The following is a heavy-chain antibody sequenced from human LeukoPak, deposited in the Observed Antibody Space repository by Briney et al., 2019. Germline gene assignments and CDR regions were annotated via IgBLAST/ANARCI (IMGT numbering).Heavy chain of an antibody. V-gene: IGHV4-4*07. CDR3: ARVVSGRTLGYYYYMDV. CDR2: IYTSGST. D-gene: IGHD3-10*01. J-gene: IGHJ6*03. CDR1: GGSISSYY. Sequence: SETLSLTCTVSGGSISSYYWSWIRQPAGKGLEWIGRIYTSGSTNYNPSLKSRVTMSVDTSKNQFSLKLSSVTAADTAVYYCARVVSGRTLGYYYYMDVWGKGTTATVSS.